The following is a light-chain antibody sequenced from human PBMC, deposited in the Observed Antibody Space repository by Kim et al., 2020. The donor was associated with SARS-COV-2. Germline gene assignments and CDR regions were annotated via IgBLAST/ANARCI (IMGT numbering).Light chain of an antibody. J-gene: IGLJ3*02. Sequence: QSALTQPRSVSGSPGQSVTISCTGTSSDVGSDPHVSWYQQHPGKAPKLIICDVSERPSGVPDRFSGSKSGNTASLTISGLQAEDEADYYCCSSAGLYTWVFGGGNQLTVL. CDR2: DVS. CDR3: CSSAGLYTWV. V-gene: IGLV2-11*01. CDR1: SSDVGSDPH.